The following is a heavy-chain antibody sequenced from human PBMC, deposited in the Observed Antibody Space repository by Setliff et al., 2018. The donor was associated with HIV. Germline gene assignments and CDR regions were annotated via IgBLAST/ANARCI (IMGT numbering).Heavy chain of an antibody. Sequence: GASVKVSCKASGDTFRSRAFNWVRQAPGQGPEWMGGIIPMFGTANYAQKFQGRVTITADESTSTVYMELSSLRSDDTALYYCARVADRNYDFWSAYEYWGQGTLVTVSS. CDR1: GDTFRSRA. CDR2: IIPMFGTA. CDR3: ARVADRNYDFWSAYEY. D-gene: IGHD3-3*01. V-gene: IGHV1-69*13. J-gene: IGHJ4*02.